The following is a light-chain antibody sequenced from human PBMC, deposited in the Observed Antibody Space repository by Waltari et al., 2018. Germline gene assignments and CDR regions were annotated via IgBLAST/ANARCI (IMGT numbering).Light chain of an antibody. CDR2: KAS. Sequence: DIQMTQSPSTLSASVGDRVTITCRASQSISTWLARYQQKPGKAPNLLNYKASTLESGDPSRFSGSGSGTEFTLTISSLQPDDFATYDCQQYKTYWTFGQGTKVEIK. CDR3: QQYKTYWT. J-gene: IGKJ1*01. CDR1: QSISTW. V-gene: IGKV1-5*03.